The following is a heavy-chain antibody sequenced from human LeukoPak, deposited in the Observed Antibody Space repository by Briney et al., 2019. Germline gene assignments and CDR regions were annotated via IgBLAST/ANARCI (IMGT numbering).Heavy chain of an antibody. V-gene: IGHV4-59*07. J-gene: IGHJ4*02. D-gene: IGHD6-19*01. CDR1: GGSLSSYY. CDR3: ARGGTAVAADAGYFDY. CDR2: IYYSGST. Sequence: TDTLFLTCTVTGGSLSSYYWSWIRQPPGKGLEWIGYIYYSGSTNYNPSLKSRVTISVDTSKNQFSLKLSSVTAADTAVYYCARGGTAVAADAGYFDYWGQGTLVTVSS.